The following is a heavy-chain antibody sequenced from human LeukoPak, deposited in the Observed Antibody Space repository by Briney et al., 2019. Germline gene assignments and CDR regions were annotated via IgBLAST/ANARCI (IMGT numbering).Heavy chain of an antibody. CDR3: ARDPLGTRPGFDY. CDR1: GFTFSSYA. J-gene: IGHJ4*02. Sequence: GGSLRLSCAASGFTFSSYAMSWVRQAPGKGLEWVSAITGSGGNTYYADSVKGRFTISRDNSKNTLYLQMNSLRAEDTAVYYCARDPLGTRPGFDYWGQGTLVTVSS. V-gene: IGHV3-23*01. CDR2: ITGSGGNT. D-gene: IGHD1-1*01.